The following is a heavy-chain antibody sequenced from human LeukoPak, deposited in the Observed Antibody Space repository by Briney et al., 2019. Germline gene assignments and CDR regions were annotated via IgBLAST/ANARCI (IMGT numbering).Heavy chain of an antibody. V-gene: IGHV1-69*13. CDR3: ARGVVPAASLDWFDP. Sequence: SVKVSCKASGGTFSSYAISWVRQAPGQGLEWMGGIIPIFGTANYAQKFQGRVTITADESTSTAYMELSSLRSEDTVVYYCARGVVPAASLDWFDPWGQGTLVTVSS. CDR2: IIPIFGTA. CDR1: GGTFSSYA. D-gene: IGHD2-2*01. J-gene: IGHJ5*02.